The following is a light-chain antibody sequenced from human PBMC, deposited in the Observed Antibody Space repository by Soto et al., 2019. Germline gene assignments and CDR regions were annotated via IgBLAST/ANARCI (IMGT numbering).Light chain of an antibody. V-gene: IGKV1-5*01. CDR2: DAS. J-gene: IGKJ1*01. Sequence: DIQMTQSPSTLSASVGDRVTITGRASQSISSWLAWYQQKPGKAPKLLIYDASSLESGVPSRFSGSGSGTEFTLTISSLQPDDFATYYCKQYNSYWTFGQGTKVEIK. CDR3: KQYNSYWT. CDR1: QSISSW.